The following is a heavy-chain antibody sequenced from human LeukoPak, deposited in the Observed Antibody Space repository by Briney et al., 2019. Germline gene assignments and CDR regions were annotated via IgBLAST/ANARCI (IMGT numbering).Heavy chain of an antibody. J-gene: IGHJ5*02. D-gene: IGHD3-22*01. Sequence: GSLRLSCAASGFTFSNAWMSWIRQPPGKGLEWIGYIYYSGSTNYNPSLKSRVTISVDTSKNQFSLKLSSVTAADTAVYYCARETPYYYDSSGYPNNWFDPWGQGTLVTVSS. CDR3: ARETPYYYDSSGYPNNWFDP. CDR2: IYYSGST. CDR1: GFTFSNAW. V-gene: IGHV4-59*01.